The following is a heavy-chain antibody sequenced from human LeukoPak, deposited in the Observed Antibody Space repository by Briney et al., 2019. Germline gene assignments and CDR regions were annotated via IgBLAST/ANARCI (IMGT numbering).Heavy chain of an antibody. CDR2: INHSGST. Sequence: PSETLSLTCAVYVGSFSDYYWRWIRQPLGKGLEWIGEINHSGSTNYNPYLKSQVTISADTSKNQFSLKLSSVTAADTAVYYCARGDSSSWGYFDYWGQGTLVTVSS. CDR1: VGSFSDYY. V-gene: IGHV4-34*01. CDR3: ARGDSSSWGYFDY. D-gene: IGHD6-13*01. J-gene: IGHJ4*02.